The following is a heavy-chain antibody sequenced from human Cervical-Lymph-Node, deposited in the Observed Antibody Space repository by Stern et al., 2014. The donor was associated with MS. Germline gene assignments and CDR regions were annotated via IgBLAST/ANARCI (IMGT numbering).Heavy chain of an antibody. CDR1: GFTFGSYG. V-gene: IGHV3-30*18. J-gene: IGHJ4*02. D-gene: IGHD3-10*01. CDR3: AKDSGSTTTGDYFDY. Sequence: VQLIESGGGVVQPGRSLRLSCAASGFTFGSYGMHWVRQAPGKGLEWVAVISYDGSNKYYADSVKGRFTISRDNSKNTLYLQMNSLRAEDAAVYYCAKDSGSTTTGDYFDYWGQGTLVTVSS. CDR2: ISYDGSNK.